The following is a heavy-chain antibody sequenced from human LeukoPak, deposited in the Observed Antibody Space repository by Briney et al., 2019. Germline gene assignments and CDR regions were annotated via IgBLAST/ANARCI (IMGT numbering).Heavy chain of an antibody. V-gene: IGHV3-7*01. CDR1: GFTFSSYW. CDR3: ARRDIVEVTGFDY. CDR2: IKQDGSEK. D-gene: IGHD2-21*02. Sequence: GSLRLSCAASGFTFSSYWMSWVRQAPGKGLEWVANIKQDGSEKYYVDSVKGRFTISRDNAKNSLYLQMNSLRAEDTAVYYCARRDIVEVTGFDYWGQGTLVTVSS. J-gene: IGHJ4*02.